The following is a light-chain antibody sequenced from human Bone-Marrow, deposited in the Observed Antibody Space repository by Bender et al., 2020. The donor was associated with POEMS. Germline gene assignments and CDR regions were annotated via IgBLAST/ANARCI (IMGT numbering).Light chain of an antibody. CDR1: SGSIASNF. CDR2: EDN. V-gene: IGLV6-57*01. CDR3: QSHDTTVV. J-gene: IGLJ2*01. Sequence: NFMLTQPHSVSESPGKTVTISCTRSSGSIASNFVQWYQQRPGSSPTTLIYEDNKRASGVPDRFSGSIDRSSNSASLTISDLETEDEADYYCQSHDTTVVFGGGTKLTVL.